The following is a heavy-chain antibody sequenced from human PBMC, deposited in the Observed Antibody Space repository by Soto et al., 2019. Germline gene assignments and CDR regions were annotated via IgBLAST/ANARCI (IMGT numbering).Heavy chain of an antibody. Sequence: GGSLRLSCAASGFTFSSYSMNWVRQAPGKGLEWVSYISSSSSTIYYADSVKGRFTISRDNAKNSLYLQMNSLRDEDTAVYYCARISTKWLREPRRKTPADYYYGMDVWGQGTTVTVSS. CDR1: GFTFSSYS. J-gene: IGHJ6*02. CDR2: ISSSSSTI. V-gene: IGHV3-48*02. D-gene: IGHD5-12*01. CDR3: ARISTKWLREPRRKTPADYYYGMDV.